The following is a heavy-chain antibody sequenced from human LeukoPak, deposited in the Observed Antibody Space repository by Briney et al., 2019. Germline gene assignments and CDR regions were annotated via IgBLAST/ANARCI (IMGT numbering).Heavy chain of an antibody. Sequence: PGRSLRLSCAASGFTFSSYAMSWVRQAPGKGLEWVSAISGSGGSTYYADSVKGRFTISRDDSKNTLYLQMNSLRAEDTAVYYCAKFYCSSTSCYLGYWGQGTLVTVSS. J-gene: IGHJ4*02. D-gene: IGHD2-2*01. V-gene: IGHV3-23*01. CDR2: ISGSGGST. CDR1: GFTFSSYA. CDR3: AKFYCSSTSCYLGY.